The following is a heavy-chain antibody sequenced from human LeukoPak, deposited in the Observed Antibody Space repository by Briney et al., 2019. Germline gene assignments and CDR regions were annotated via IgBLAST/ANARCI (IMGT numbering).Heavy chain of an antibody. CDR1: GFTFSTYW. CDR2: IKQDGSAK. J-gene: IGHJ4*02. CDR3: ARCPYDSTGYYSVPSHLNY. V-gene: IGHV3-7*01. Sequence: GGSLRLSCAASGFTFSTYWMTWVRQAPGKGLEWVANIKQDGSAKYYVDSLRGRFSISRDNVKNSLFLQMNSLSAEDTAVYYCARCPYDSTGYYSVPSHLNYWGQGTLVTVSS. D-gene: IGHD3-22*01.